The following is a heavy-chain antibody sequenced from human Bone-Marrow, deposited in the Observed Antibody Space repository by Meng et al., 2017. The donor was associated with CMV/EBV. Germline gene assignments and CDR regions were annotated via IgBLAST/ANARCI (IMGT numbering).Heavy chain of an antibody. V-gene: IGHV1-2*02. CDR2: INPNSGGT. Sequence: ASVKVSCKASGYTFTGYYMHWVRQAPGQGLEWMGWINPNSGGTNYAQKFQGRVTMTRDTSISTAYMELSSLRSEDTAVYYCARDRSSNYVNWFDPWGQGTLVTVSS. CDR1: GYTFTGYY. J-gene: IGHJ5*02. D-gene: IGHD4-11*01. CDR3: ARDRSSNYVNWFDP.